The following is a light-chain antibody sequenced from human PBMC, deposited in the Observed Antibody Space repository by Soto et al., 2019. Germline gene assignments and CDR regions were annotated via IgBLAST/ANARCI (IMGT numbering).Light chain of an antibody. CDR2: EVS. CDR1: SSDVGGYNY. CDR3: SSYTASSTLEV. Sequence: QSALTQPASVSGSPGQSITISCTGTSSDVGGYNYVSWYQQHPGKAPKLIIYEVSDRPSGVSNRFSGSKSGNTASLTISTLQTEDEADYYCSSYTASSTLEVFRTGTKGTVL. V-gene: IGLV2-14*01. J-gene: IGLJ1*01.